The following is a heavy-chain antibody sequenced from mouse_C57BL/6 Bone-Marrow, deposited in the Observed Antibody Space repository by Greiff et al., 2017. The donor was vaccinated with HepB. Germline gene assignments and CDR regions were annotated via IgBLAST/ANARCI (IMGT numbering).Heavy chain of an antibody. CDR1: GYTFTSYG. CDR3: ARQDYDYSY. CDR2: IYPRSGNT. J-gene: IGHJ3*01. Sequence: QVQLQQSGAELARPGASVKLSYKASGYTFTSYGISWVKQRTGQGLEWIGEIYPRSGNTYYNEKFKGKATLTADKSSSTAYMELRSLTSEDSAVYFCARQDYDYSYWGQGTLVTVSA. D-gene: IGHD2-4*01. V-gene: IGHV1-81*01.